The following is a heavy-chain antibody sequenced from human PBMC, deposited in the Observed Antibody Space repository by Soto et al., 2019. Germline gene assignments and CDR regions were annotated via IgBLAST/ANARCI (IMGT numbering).Heavy chain of an antibody. CDR3: ARGLNGYLHYFDY. D-gene: IGHD5-18*01. J-gene: IGHJ4*02. CDR2: ISYDGNNK. V-gene: IGHV3-30-3*01. CDR1: GFTYSTYT. Sequence: GGSLRLSCAASGFTYSTYTMHWVRQAPGKGLEWVAVISYDGNNKFYADSVKGRFTISRDSTKQTLYLQMNSLRSEDTAVYYCARGLNGYLHYFDYWGQGTPVTVSS.